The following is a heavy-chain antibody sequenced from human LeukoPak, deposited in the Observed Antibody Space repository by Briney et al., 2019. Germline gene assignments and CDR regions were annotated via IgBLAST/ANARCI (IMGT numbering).Heavy chain of an antibody. CDR3: ARVVAAAGMEAVDY. Sequence: GGSLSLSCAASGFTFSSYSMNWVRQAPGKGLEWVSSISSSSSYIYYADSVKGRFTISRDNAKNSLYLQMNSLRAEDTAVYYCARVVAAAGMEAVDYWGQGTLVTVSS. CDR2: ISSSSSYI. D-gene: IGHD6-13*01. V-gene: IGHV3-21*01. J-gene: IGHJ4*02. CDR1: GFTFSSYS.